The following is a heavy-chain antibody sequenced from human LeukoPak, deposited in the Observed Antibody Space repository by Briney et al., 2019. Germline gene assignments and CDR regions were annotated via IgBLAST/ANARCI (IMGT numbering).Heavy chain of an antibody. Sequence: SQTLSLTCAISGDSVSSNSAAWNWIRQSPSRGLEWLGRTYYRSKWYNDYAVSVKSRITINPDTSKNQFSLLLNSVTPEDTAVYYCARARTARGYCSSTSCYTLFDYWGQGTLVTVSS. J-gene: IGHJ4*02. D-gene: IGHD2-2*02. CDR3: ARARTARGYCSSTSCYTLFDY. CDR1: GDSVSSNSAA. V-gene: IGHV6-1*01. CDR2: TYYRSKWYN.